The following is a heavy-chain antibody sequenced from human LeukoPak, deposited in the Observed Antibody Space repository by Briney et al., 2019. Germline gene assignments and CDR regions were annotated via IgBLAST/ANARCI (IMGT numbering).Heavy chain of an antibody. D-gene: IGHD4-11*01. CDR1: GGSISSGGYY. CDR3: ARDDYSNYYHYFDY. J-gene: IGHJ4*02. Sequence: SETLSLTCTVSGGSISSGGYYWSWIRQPPGKGLEWIGYIYHSGSTYYNPSLKSRVTISVDRSKNQFSLKLSSVTAADTAVYYCARDDYSNYYHYFDYWGQGTLVTVSS. CDR2: IYHSGST. V-gene: IGHV4-30-2*01.